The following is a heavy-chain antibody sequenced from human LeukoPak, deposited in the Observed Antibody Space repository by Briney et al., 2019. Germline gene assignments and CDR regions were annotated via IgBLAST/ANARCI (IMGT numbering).Heavy chain of an antibody. CDR1: GLTFSEYW. CDR3: TSGIGTYDY. Sequence: GGSLRLSCAVSGLTFSEYWMHWVRQDAGKGLAWVAGISKDGGSTEYADFVKGRCTISRDNAKNTPYLQMNSLTVDDTAVYYCTSGIGTYDYWGLGAQVTVSS. D-gene: IGHD1-14*01. CDR2: ISKDGGST. J-gene: IGHJ4*02. V-gene: IGHV3-74*03.